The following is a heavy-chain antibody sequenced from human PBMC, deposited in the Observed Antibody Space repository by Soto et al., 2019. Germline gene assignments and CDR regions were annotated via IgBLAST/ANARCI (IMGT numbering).Heavy chain of an antibody. Sequence: GGSLRLSCAASGFTFSRFWMSWVRQAPGKGLEWVANIRQDGNEKYYVDSVKGRFTISRDNAQNSLYLQMNSLRAEDMAVYYCARNWGYCTGGSCYLSDPLDSWGQGTLVTVSS. V-gene: IGHV3-7*01. CDR1: GFTFSRFW. J-gene: IGHJ5*01. D-gene: IGHD2-15*01. CDR3: ARNWGYCTGGSCYLSDPLDS. CDR2: IRQDGNEK.